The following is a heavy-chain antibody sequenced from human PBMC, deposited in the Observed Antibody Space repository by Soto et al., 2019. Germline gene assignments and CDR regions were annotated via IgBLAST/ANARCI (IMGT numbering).Heavy chain of an antibody. J-gene: IGHJ4*02. CDR2: ISYDGSNK. CDR3: ARPYSYGYDDPYFDY. CDR1: GFTFSSYA. V-gene: IGHV3-30-3*01. Sequence: QVQLVESGGGVVQPGRSLRLSCAASGFTFSSYAMHWVRQAPGKGLEWVAVISYDGSNKYYADSVKGRFTISRDNSKNTLYLQMISLRAEDTAVYYCARPYSYGYDDPYFDYWGQGTLVTVSS. D-gene: IGHD5-18*01.